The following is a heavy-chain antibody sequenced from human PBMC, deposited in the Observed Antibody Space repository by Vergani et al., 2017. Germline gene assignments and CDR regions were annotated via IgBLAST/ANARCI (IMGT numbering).Heavy chain of an antibody. CDR3: AXEGEVLYYYDSSGYYFY. J-gene: IGHJ4*02. V-gene: IGHV1-69*09. CDR2: IIPILGIA. CDR1: GGTFSSYA. D-gene: IGHD3-22*01. Sequence: QVQLVQSGAEVKKPGASVKVSCKASGGTFSSYAISWVRQAPGQGLEWMGRIIPILGIANYAQKFQGRVTITADKSTSTAYMERSSLRSEDTAVYYCAXEGEVLYYYDSSGYYFYWGQGALVTVSS.